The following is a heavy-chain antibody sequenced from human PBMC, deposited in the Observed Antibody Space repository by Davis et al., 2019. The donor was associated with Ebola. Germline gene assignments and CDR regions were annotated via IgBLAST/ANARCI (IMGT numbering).Heavy chain of an antibody. CDR2: ISGSGGST. V-gene: IGHV3-23*01. J-gene: IGHJ4*02. CDR1: GFTFSSNA. CDR3: AKDRTSIVVVPPH. Sequence: GESLKISCAASGFTFSSNAMSWVRQVPGKGLEWVSAISGSGGSTYYADSVKGRFTISRDNSRNTLYLQMNSLRAEDTAVYYCAKDRTSIVVVPPHWGQGTLVTVSS. D-gene: IGHD2-2*01.